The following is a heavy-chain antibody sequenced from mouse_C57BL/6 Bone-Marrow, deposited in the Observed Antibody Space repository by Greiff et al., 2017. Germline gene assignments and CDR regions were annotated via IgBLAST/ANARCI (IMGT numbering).Heavy chain of an antibody. J-gene: IGHJ4*01. Sequence: QVQLQESGAELVKPGASVKMSCKASGYNFTTYPIEWMKQTHGKSLEWIGNFHPYNDDTKYNAKFKGKATLTVENSSSTVYLELIRLTTDDSACYYYSTFTMDYWGQGASGPVS. CDR2: FHPYNDDT. CDR1: GYNFTTYP. CDR3: STFTMDY. V-gene: IGHV1-47*01.